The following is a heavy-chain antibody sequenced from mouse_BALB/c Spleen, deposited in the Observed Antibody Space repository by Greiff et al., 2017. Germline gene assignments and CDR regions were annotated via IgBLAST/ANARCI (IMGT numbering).Heavy chain of an antibody. J-gene: IGHJ2*01. D-gene: IGHD2-3*01. CDR1: GFTFSSYA. CDR2: ISSGGST. CDR3: AREIYDGYNRYYFDY. V-gene: IGHV5-6-5*01. Sequence: EVMLVDSGGGLVKPGGSLKLSCAASGFTFSSYAMSWVRQTPEKRLEWVASISSGGSTYYPDSVKGRFTISRDNARNILYLQMSSLRSEDTAMYYCAREIYDGYNRYYFDYWGQGTTLTVSS.